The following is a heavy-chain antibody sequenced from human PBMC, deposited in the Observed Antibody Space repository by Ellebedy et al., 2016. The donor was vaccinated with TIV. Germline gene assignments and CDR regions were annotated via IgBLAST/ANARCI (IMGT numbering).Heavy chain of an antibody. CDR3: VSPAATSYYYYGMDV. D-gene: IGHD2-2*01. J-gene: IGHJ6*02. CDR2: INPSGGST. CDR1: RGTFSSYA. Sequence: ASVKVSXKASRGTFSSYAISWVRQAPGQGLEWMGIINPSGGSTSYAQKFQGRVTMTRDTSTSTVYMELSSLRSEDTAVYYCVSPAATSYYYYGMDVWGQGTTVTVSS. V-gene: IGHV1-46*01.